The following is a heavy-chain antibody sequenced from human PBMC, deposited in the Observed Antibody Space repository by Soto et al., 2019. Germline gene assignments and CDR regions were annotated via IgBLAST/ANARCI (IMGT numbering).Heavy chain of an antibody. CDR2: IYHSGST. J-gene: IGHJ3*01. CDR1: GGSISSGGYS. V-gene: IGHV4-30-2*02. CDR3: ATGSRSSTSYAFDV. D-gene: IGHD3-10*01. Sequence: SETLSLTCAVSGGSISSGGYSWSWVRQAPGKGLEWIGYIYHSGSTYYNPSLKSRVTISADTPKNQFSLRLSSVTAADTAVYYWATGSRSSTSYAFDVWGQGKMVTVSS.